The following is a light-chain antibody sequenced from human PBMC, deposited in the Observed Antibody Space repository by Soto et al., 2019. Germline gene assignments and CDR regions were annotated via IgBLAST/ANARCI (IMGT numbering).Light chain of an antibody. Sequence: DIQLTQSPSFLSASVGDRVTITCRASQGINNYLAWYQQKPGKAPNLLIYAAYTLQNGVPSRFSGSGSATEFTLTLTNLQPEDFATYHCQQLKSYQITFGPGTKVD. V-gene: IGKV1-9*01. CDR2: AAY. CDR1: QGINNY. CDR3: QQLKSYQIT. J-gene: IGKJ3*01.